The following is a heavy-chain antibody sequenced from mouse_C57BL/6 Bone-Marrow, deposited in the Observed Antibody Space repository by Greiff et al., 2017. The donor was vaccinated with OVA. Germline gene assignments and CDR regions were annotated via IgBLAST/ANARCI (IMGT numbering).Heavy chain of an antibody. V-gene: IGHV5-6*01. CDR1: GFTFSSYG. CDR2: ISSGGSYT. CDR3: ARHGEYGSFFDY. Sequence: EVMLVESGGDLVKPGGSLKLSCAASGFTFSSYGMSWVRQTPDKRLEWVATISSGGSYTYYPDSVKGRFTISRENAKNTLYLQMSSLKSEDTAMYYCARHGEYGSFFDYWGEGTTLTVSS. J-gene: IGHJ2*01. D-gene: IGHD1-1*01.